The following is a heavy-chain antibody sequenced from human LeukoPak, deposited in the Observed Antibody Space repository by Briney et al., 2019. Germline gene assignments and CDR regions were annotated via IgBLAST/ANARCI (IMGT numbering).Heavy chain of an antibody. CDR2: IIPIFGTA. D-gene: IGHD1-26*01. CDR1: GGTFSSYA. Sequence: ASVKVSCKASGGTFSSYAISWVRQAPGQGLEWMGGIIPIFGTANYAQKFQGRVTITTDESTSTAYMELSSLRSEDTAVYYCARQEIVGATTPDFDYWGQGTLVTVSS. CDR3: ARQEIVGATTPDFDY. V-gene: IGHV1-69*05. J-gene: IGHJ4*02.